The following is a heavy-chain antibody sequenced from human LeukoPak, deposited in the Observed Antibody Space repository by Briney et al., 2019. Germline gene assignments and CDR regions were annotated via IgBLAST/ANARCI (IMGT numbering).Heavy chain of an antibody. CDR1: GFTFSSHR. V-gene: IGHV3-74*01. D-gene: IGHD4-17*01. CDR2: INSDGSST. J-gene: IGHJ4*02. CDR3: ARALYGDPHFDY. Sequence: GGSLRLSCAASGFTFSSHRMHWVRQAPGKGLVWVSRINSDGSSTNYADSVKGRFTISRDNAKNTLYLQMNGLRAEDTAVYYCARALYGDPHFDYWGQGTLVTVSS.